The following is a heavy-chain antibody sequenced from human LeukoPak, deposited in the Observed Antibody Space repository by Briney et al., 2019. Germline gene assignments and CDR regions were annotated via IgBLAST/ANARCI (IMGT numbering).Heavy chain of an antibody. V-gene: IGHV3-9*01. CDR2: VSWKSDTV. CDR1: GFIFDDYA. J-gene: IGHJ6*03. Sequence: GGSLRLSCAASGFIFDDYAMHWVRQAPGKGLEWVSGVSWKSDTVGYADSVKGRFTISRDNAKNSLYLQMNGLRAEDTALYYSAKSGKDGLLWFGELVSNYYYMDVWGKGTTVTVSS. CDR3: AKSGKDGLLWFGELVSNYYYMDV. D-gene: IGHD3-10*01.